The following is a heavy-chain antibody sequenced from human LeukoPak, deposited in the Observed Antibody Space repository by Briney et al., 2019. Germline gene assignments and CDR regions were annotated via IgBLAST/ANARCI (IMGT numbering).Heavy chain of an antibody. CDR1: GYTFSTYA. Sequence: GASVKVSCKASGYTFSTYAITWVQQAPGQGLEWIGWISVYRGNTKFAQSFQGRVAMTTDTSTTTAYMELTSLRSDDTAVYFCARSKSNYDNSGYIPLDYWGQGTLVTVSS. V-gene: IGHV1-18*01. D-gene: IGHD3-22*01. CDR3: ARSKSNYDNSGYIPLDY. CDR2: ISVYRGNT. J-gene: IGHJ4*02.